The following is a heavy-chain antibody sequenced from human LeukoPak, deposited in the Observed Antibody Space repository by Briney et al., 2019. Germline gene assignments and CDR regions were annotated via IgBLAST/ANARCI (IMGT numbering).Heavy chain of an antibody. CDR3: ARDRGYSSSWYAYYGMDV. Sequence: GASVKVSCKASGYAFTSYGISWVRQAPGQGLERMGWISAYNGNTNYAQKLQGRVTMTTDTSTSTAYMELRSLRSDDTAVYYCARDRGYSSSWYAYYGMDVWGQGTTVTVSS. CDR2: ISAYNGNT. CDR1: GYAFTSYG. V-gene: IGHV1-18*01. J-gene: IGHJ6*02. D-gene: IGHD6-13*01.